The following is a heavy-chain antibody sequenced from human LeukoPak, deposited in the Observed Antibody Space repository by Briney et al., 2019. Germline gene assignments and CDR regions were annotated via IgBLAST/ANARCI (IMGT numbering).Heavy chain of an antibody. CDR3: ARGLYGWYSGRYYFDY. J-gene: IGHJ4*02. D-gene: IGHD2-8*02. CDR1: GFTFSSYW. CDR2: IKQDGSEK. V-gene: IGHV3-7*01. Sequence: GGSLRLSCAASGFTFSSYWMSWVRQAPGKGLEWVANIKQDGSEKYYVDSVKGRFTISRDNAKNSLYLQMNSLRAEDTAVYYCARGLYGWYSGRYYFDYWGQGSLVTVSS.